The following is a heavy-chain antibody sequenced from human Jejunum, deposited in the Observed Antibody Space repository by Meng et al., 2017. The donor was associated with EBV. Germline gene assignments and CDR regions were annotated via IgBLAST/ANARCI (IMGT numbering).Heavy chain of an antibody. CDR3: ARGDGYNLY. CDR2: MSPDNGDT. CDR1: GYTFTTHH. J-gene: IGHJ4*02. Sequence: QVQPVQSGAEVQKPVASGKVSCKDSGYTFTTHHINWVRQATGQGLEYMGWMSPDNGDTGYAQNFQGRLTMTRDTSISTAYMELSSLTSDDTAVYYCARGDGYNLYWGQGTLVTVSS. V-gene: IGHV1-8*01. D-gene: IGHD5-24*01.